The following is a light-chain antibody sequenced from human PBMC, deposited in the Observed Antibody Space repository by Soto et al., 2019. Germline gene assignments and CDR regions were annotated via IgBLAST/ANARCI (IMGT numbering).Light chain of an antibody. J-gene: IGKJ4*01. CDR3: QQYSTPPLT. Sequence: DIVMTQSPDSLAVSLGERATINCKSSQSVLYSSNNKNYLAWYQQKPGQPPKLLIYWASTRESGVPDRFSGSGSGTDFTLTISSLQAEDVAVYYCQQYSTPPLTFGGGTRVEIK. CDR2: WAS. V-gene: IGKV4-1*01. CDR1: QSVLYSSNNKNY.